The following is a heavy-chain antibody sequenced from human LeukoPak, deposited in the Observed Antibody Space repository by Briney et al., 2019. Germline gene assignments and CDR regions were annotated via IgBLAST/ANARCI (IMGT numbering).Heavy chain of an antibody. D-gene: IGHD6-13*01. CDR1: GYTFTSYG. V-gene: IGHV1-18*01. J-gene: IGHJ4*02. CDR3: ARDRRIAAAGTLSY. CDR2: ISAYNGNT. Sequence: GASVKVSCKASGYTFTSYGISWVRQAPGQGLERMGWISAYNGNTNYAQELQGRVTMTTDTSTSTAYMELRSLRSGDTAVYYCARDRRIAAAGTLSYWGQGTLVTVSS.